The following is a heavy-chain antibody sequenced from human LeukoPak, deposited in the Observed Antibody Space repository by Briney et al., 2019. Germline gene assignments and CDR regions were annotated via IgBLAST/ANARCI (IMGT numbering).Heavy chain of an antibody. CDR3: ARGWGAAVNTECLQH. J-gene: IGHJ1*01. D-gene: IGHD6-25*01. V-gene: IGHV3-7*01. CDR2: IKQDGSEK. Sequence: GGSLRLSCAASGFTFSSYWMSWVRQAPGKGLEWVANIKQDGSEKYYVDSVKGRFTISRDNAKNSLYLQMNSLRAEDTAVYYCARGWGAAVNTECLQHWGQGTLVTVSS. CDR1: GFTFSSYW.